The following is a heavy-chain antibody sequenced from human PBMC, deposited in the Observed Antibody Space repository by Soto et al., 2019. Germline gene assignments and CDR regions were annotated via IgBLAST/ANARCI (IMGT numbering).Heavy chain of an antibody. Sequence: QVQLVQSGAEVKKPGSSVKVSCKASGGTFSSYTISWVRQAPGQGLEWMGRIIPILGIANYAQKFQGRVTITAXXSXSXGYMELSSLRSEDTAVYYCARDCSSTSCLLGDWFDPWGQGTLVTVSS. V-gene: IGHV1-69*08. CDR3: ARDCSSTSCLLGDWFDP. J-gene: IGHJ5*02. CDR1: GGTFSSYT. D-gene: IGHD2-2*01. CDR2: IIPILGIA.